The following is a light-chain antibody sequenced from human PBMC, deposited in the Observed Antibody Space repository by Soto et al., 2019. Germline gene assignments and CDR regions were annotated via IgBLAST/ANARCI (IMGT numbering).Light chain of an antibody. J-gene: IGKJ1*01. V-gene: IGKV3-20*01. CDR1: QNLGTLY. CDR2: SAS. Sequence: EVVLTQSPGTLSLSPGERGTLSGRASQNLGTLYLAWFQQKSGQAPRLLIYSASRRATGIPDRFTGSGSGTDFTLTINRVEPEDFAVYFCQQYAGSPRTFGQGTKVDI. CDR3: QQYAGSPRT.